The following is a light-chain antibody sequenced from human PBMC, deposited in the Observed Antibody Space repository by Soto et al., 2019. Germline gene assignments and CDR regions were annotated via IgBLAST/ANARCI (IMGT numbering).Light chain of an antibody. CDR3: QQYNNWHLT. CDR2: GAS. CDR1: QSVSSN. V-gene: IGKV3-15*01. Sequence: EIVMTQSPATLSVSPGERATLSCRASQSVSSNLAWYQQKPGQAPRLLIYGASTRATGIPARFSGSGSGTESTLTISSPQSEDFAVYYCQQYNNWHLTFGGGTKVEIK. J-gene: IGKJ4*01.